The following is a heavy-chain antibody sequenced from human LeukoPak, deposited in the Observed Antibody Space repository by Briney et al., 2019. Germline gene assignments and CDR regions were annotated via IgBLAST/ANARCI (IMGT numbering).Heavy chain of an antibody. V-gene: IGHV1-46*01. Sequence: ATVKVSCKASGYTFTSYYMHWVRQAPGQGLEWMGIINPSGGSTSYAQKFQGRVTMTRDTSTNTVYMELSSLRSEDTAVYFCARATLSDYYFNYWGQGTLVTVSS. J-gene: IGHJ4*02. CDR1: GYTFTSYY. CDR3: ARATLSDYYFNY. CDR2: INPSGGST.